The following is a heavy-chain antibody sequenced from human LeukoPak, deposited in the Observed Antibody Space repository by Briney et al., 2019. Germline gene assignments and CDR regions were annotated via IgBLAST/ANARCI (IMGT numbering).Heavy chain of an antibody. D-gene: IGHD3-22*01. Sequence: SETLSLTCTVSGGSISSGDYYWSWIRQPPGTGLEWIAYMYYSGSTYYNPSLKSRVTMSADTSRNQLSLKLSSVTAADTAVYYCARPYYYDSRIDPWGQGILVTVSS. CDR1: GGSISSGDYY. V-gene: IGHV4-30-4*01. CDR2: MYYSGST. J-gene: IGHJ5*02. CDR3: ARPYYYDSRIDP.